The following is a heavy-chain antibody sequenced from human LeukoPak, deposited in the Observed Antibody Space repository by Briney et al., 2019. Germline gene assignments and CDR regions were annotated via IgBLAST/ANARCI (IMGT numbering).Heavy chain of an antibody. D-gene: IGHD3-10*01. CDR2: IVVGIGNT. Sequence: GASVKVSCKASGFTFTSSAVHWVRQARGQRLEWIGWIVVGIGNTNYAQKFQERVTITTDMSTSTAYMELSSLRSEDTAVYYCAATGTKERYYYGMDVWGKGTTVTVSS. V-gene: IGHV1-58*01. J-gene: IGHJ6*04. CDR1: GFTFTSSA. CDR3: AATGTKERYYYGMDV.